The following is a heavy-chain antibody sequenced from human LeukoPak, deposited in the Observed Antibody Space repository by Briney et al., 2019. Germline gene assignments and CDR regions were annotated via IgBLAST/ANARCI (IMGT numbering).Heavy chain of an antibody. J-gene: IGHJ4*02. CDR3: AKDRSYYDSTGFRNFDY. D-gene: IGHD3-22*01. CDR2: VRYDGSNK. V-gene: IGHV3-30*02. Sequence: PGGSLRLSCAASGFTFSSCGMHWVRQAPGRGLEWVAFVRYDGSNKYYADSVKGRFTISRDNSKNTLYLQMNSLRAEDTAVYFCAKDRSYYDSTGFRNFDYWGQGTLVTVSS. CDR1: GFTFSSCG.